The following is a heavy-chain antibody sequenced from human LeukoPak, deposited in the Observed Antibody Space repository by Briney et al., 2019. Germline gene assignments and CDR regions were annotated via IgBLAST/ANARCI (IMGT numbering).Heavy chain of an antibody. CDR1: GGSISSSGYY. V-gene: IGHV4-39*02. J-gene: IGHJ4*02. CDR3: AREGYCSGTSCYNFNY. D-gene: IGHD2-2*02. CDR2: IYYSGST. Sequence: SETLSLTCTVSGGSISSSGYYWGWIRQPPGKGLEWIGSIYYSGSTYYNPSLKSRVTISVDTSKNQFSLKLSSVTAADTAVYYCAREGYCSGTSCYNFNYWGQGTLVTVSS.